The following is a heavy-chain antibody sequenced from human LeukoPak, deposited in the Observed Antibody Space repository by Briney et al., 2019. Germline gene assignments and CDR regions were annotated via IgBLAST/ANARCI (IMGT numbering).Heavy chain of an antibody. CDR1: GYTFTGYY. Sequence: ASVKVSCKASGYTFTGYYMHWVRQAPGQGLEWMGRINPNSGGTNYAQKFQGRVTMTRDTSISTAYMELSRLRSDDTAVYYCASRILEMATIDYYGMDVWGQGTTVTVSS. D-gene: IGHD5-24*01. V-gene: IGHV1-2*06. J-gene: IGHJ6*02. CDR2: INPNSGGT. CDR3: ASRILEMATIDYYGMDV.